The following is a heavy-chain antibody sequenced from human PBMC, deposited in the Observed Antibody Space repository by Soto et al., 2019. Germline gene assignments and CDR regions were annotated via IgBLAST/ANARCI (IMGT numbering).Heavy chain of an antibody. J-gene: IGHJ4*02. CDR1: GFTFSSYA. V-gene: IGHV3-30-3*01. CDR2: ISYDGSNK. Sequence: GGSLRLSCAASGFTFSSYAMHWVRQAPGKGLEWVAVISYDGSNKYYADSVKGRFTISRDNSKNTLYLQMNSLRAEDTAVYYCARAFDYWGQGTLVTVSS. CDR3: ARAFDY.